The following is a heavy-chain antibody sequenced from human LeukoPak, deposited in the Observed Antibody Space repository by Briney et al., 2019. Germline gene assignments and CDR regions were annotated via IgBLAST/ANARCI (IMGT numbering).Heavy chain of an antibody. Sequence: ASVKVSCKASGYTFTSYYMHWVRQAPGQGLEWMGIINPSGGSTSCAQKFQGRVTMTRDTSTSTVYMELSSLRSEDTAVYYCARDYYGSGSYNWFDPWGQGTLVTVSS. J-gene: IGHJ5*02. D-gene: IGHD3-10*01. CDR1: GYTFTSYY. V-gene: IGHV1-46*01. CDR3: ARDYYGSGSYNWFDP. CDR2: INPSGGST.